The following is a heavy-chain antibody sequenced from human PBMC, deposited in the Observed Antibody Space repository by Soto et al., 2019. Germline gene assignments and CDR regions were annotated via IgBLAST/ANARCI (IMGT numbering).Heavy chain of an antibody. CDR3: ARDSYDSSGYYYDFFDY. CDR1: GFTFSSYW. Sequence: EVQLVESGGGLVQPGGSLRLSCAASGFTFSSYWMSWVRQAPGKGLEWVANIKQDGSEKYYVDPVKGRFTISRDNAKNSLYLQMNSLRAEDTAVYYCARDSYDSSGYYYDFFDYWGQGTLVTVSS. J-gene: IGHJ4*02. D-gene: IGHD3-22*01. V-gene: IGHV3-7*03. CDR2: IKQDGSEK.